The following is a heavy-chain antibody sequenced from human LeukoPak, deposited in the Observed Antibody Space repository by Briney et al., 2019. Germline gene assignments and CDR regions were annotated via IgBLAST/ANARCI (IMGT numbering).Heavy chain of an antibody. CDR1: GFSFNNAW. J-gene: IGHJ4*02. CDR2: IKSKADGGTA. Sequence: GESLRLSCAASGFSFNNAWMGWVRQAPGKGLEWVGRIKSKADGGTADYVAPVKGRFTVSRDDSRNMLYLQMDSLKIEDTAVYFCTTAKEWGQGTLVTVSS. V-gene: IGHV3-15*01. CDR3: TTAKE.